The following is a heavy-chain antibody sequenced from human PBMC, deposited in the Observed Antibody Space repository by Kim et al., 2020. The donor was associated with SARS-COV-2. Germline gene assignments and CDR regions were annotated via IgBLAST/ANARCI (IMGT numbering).Heavy chain of an antibody. Sequence: GGSLRLSCAASGFTVSSNYMSWVRQAPGKGLEWVSVIYSGGSTYYADSVKGRFTISRDNSKNTLYLQMNSLRAEDTAVYYCASGQQQLVQYYYYYYGMDVWGQGTTVTVSS. CDR1: GFTVSSNY. CDR3: ASGQQQLVQYYYYYYGMDV. J-gene: IGHJ6*02. V-gene: IGHV3-53*01. D-gene: IGHD6-13*01. CDR2: IYSGGST.